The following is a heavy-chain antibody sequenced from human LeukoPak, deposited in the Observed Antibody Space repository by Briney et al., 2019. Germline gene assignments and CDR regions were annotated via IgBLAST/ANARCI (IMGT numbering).Heavy chain of an antibody. V-gene: IGHV3-74*01. Sequence: GGSLRLSCAASGFTFSSYEMNWVRQAPGKGLVWVSRINSDGNDATYADSVKGRFTISRDNSKNTVYLQMNSLRPEDTALYHCAKDITESGSYDFDYWGQGILVTVSS. CDR3: AKDITESGSYDFDY. J-gene: IGHJ4*02. CDR2: INSDGNDA. D-gene: IGHD1-26*01. CDR1: GFTFSSYE.